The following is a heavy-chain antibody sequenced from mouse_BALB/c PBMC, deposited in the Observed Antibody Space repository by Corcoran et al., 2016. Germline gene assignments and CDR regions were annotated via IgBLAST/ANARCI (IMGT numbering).Heavy chain of an antibody. Sequence: QIQLVQYGPELKKPGETVKISCKASGYTFTNYGMNWLKQAPGKGLKWRGWINTYTGEPTYAADFKGRFAFSLETSASTAYLQINNLKNEDTATYYCAIYYDYVYYFDYWGQGTTPAVSS. CDR3: AIYYDYVYYFDY. J-gene: IGHJ2*01. V-gene: IGHV9-3-1*01. CDR2: INTYTGEP. CDR1: GYTFTNYG. D-gene: IGHD2-4*01.